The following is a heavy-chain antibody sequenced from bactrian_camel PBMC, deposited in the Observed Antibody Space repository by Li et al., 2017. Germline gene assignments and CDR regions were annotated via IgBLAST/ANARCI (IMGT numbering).Heavy chain of an antibody. CDR2: IWPEDGDT. V-gene: IGHV3S42*01. Sequence: DVQLVESGGGSVQTGGSLRLSCLTTGYTTRINCVSWFRQAPGKEREEVANIWPEDGDTRYHDSVKGRFTISRDNAKNTVYLQKNSLKSEDTALYYCATQIGLGQGTQVTVS. CDR1: GYTTRINC. J-gene: IGHJ4*01.